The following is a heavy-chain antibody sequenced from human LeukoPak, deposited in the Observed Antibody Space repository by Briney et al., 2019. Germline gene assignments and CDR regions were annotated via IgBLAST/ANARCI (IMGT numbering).Heavy chain of an antibody. CDR1: GYTFTGYH. J-gene: IGHJ4*02. CDR2: VNPYSGDT. D-gene: IGHD6-13*01. CDR3: ARDQGSLTRSWYTGY. Sequence: SVKVSCKASGYTFTGYHIHWVRQAPGQGLEWMGRVNPYSGDTNFAQKFQGRVTMTRDTSIATAYMDLGSLTPGDTAVYFCARDQGSLTRSWYTGYWGQGTQVTVSS. V-gene: IGHV1-2*06.